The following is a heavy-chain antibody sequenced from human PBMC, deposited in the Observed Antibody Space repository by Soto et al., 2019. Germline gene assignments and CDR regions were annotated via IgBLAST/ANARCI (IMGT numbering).Heavy chain of an antibody. CDR3: ANSHAGAHITAAVH. J-gene: IGHJ4*02. D-gene: IGHD6-13*01. CDR1: GGSISSGGYS. CDR2: IYHSGST. V-gene: IGHV4-30-2*01. Sequence: QLQLQESGSGLVKPSQTLSLTCAVSGGSISSGGYSWSWIRQPLGKGLEWIGYIYHSGSTYYNPSLKSRVTISVDRSKNQFSLKLSSVTAADTAVYYCANSHAGAHITAAVHWGQGTLVTVSS.